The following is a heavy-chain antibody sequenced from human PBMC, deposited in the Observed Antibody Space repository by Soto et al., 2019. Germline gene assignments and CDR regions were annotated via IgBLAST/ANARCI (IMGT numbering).Heavy chain of an antibody. CDR3: ARDMYSSDYFVKGFEP. J-gene: IGHJ5*02. D-gene: IGHD6-19*01. CDR2: ISHDGINK. CDR1: EFSFSSYA. V-gene: IGHV3-30-3*01. Sequence: QVRLVESGGGVVQPGRSLRLSCTASEFSFSSYAMYWFRQPPGKGLEWVAVISHDGINKHYADSVKGRVTVSRDNSNHSLDVQLNSRRGEDTAMYYCARDMYSSDYFVKGFEPWGQGTLVTVSS.